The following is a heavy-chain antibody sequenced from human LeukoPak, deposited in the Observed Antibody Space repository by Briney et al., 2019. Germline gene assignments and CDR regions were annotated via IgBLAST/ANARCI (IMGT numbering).Heavy chain of an antibody. CDR2: ISYDGSNK. D-gene: IGHD6-19*01. V-gene: IGHV3-30*04. CDR1: GFTFSSYA. J-gene: IGHJ4*02. CDR3: ARTARREQWLETYGYYFDY. Sequence: PGGSLRLSCAASGFTFSSYAMHWVRQAPGKGLEWVAVISYDGSNKYYADSVKGRFTISRDNSKNTLYLQMNSLRAEDTAVYYCARTARREQWLETYGYYFDYWGQGTLVTVSS.